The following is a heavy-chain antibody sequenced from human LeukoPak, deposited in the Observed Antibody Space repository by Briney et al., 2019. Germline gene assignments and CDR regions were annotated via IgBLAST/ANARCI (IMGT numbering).Heavy chain of an antibody. Sequence: PGGSVTLLRAPSGFTLSRYSMSWDRQAPGKGLEWVSSISSSSSYIYYPASVKGRLTISRDNDKHSLYLQMNCLRAEDTAVYYCARNMGIAVAGPSFDIGGQGTMVTVSS. V-gene: IGHV3-21*01. CDR3: ARNMGIAVAGPSFDI. CDR1: GFTLSRYS. CDR2: ISSSSSYI. J-gene: IGHJ3*02. D-gene: IGHD6-19*01.